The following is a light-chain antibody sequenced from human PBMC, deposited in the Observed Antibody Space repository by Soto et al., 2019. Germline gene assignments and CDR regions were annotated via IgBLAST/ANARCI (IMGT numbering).Light chain of an antibody. V-gene: IGKV3-20*01. J-gene: IGKJ2*01. Sequence: EIVLTQSPGTLSLSPGERATLSCRASQSVSSNYLAWYQHRLGQAPRLLIYAAFNRAPGIPDRFSGSGSGTDFTLTISGLEPEDVAMYYCQHYDSPPLYIFGPGTKLEI. CDR3: QHYDSPPLYI. CDR2: AAF. CDR1: QSVSSNY.